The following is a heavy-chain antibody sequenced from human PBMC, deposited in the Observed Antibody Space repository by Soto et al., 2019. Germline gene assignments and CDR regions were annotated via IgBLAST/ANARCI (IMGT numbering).Heavy chain of an antibody. D-gene: IGHD6-13*01. CDR1: GFTFSSYA. CDR2: ISGSGGST. V-gene: IGHV3-23*01. J-gene: IGHJ4*02. CDR3: AKDTLLAAGTQRPLYFDY. Sequence: GGSLRLSCAASGFTFSSYAMSWVRQAPGKGLEWVSAISGSGGSTYYADSVKGRFTISRDNSKNTLYLQMNSLRAEDTAVYYCAKDTLLAAGTQRPLYFDYWGQGTLVTVAS.